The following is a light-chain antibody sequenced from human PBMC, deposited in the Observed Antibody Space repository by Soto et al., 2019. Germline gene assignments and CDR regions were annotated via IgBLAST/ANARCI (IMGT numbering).Light chain of an antibody. CDR2: TDD. Sequence: QSVLTQPPSASGTPGQGVTIPCSGTTSNIGSNTENCYLHLPGTAPNLLIYTDDQRPSGVPDRFSGSKSGTSASLAISGLQSEDEADYYCAAWDGSVNGWVFGGGTKLTVL. V-gene: IGLV1-44*01. J-gene: IGLJ3*02. CDR3: AAWDGSVNGWV. CDR1: TSNIGSNT.